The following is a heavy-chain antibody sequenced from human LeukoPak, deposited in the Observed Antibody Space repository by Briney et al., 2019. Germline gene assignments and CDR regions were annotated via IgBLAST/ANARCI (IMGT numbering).Heavy chain of an antibody. CDR1: GFTFSSYT. CDR2: ISFDGSNK. V-gene: IGHV3-30*09. D-gene: IGHD3-16*01. J-gene: IGHJ5*02. CDR3: AREELGSSLGFDP. Sequence: GGSLRLSCAASGFTFSSYTIHWVRQPPGKGLEWVAIISFDGSNKYYADSVKGRFAISRDNSKNTLYLQMNSLRAEDTAVYYCAREELGSSLGFDPWGQGTLVTVSS.